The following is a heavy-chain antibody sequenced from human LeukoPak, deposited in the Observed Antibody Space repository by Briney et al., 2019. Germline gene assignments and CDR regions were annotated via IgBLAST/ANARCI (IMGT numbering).Heavy chain of an antibody. V-gene: IGHV1-18*01. Sequence: ASVKVSCKASGYTFTSYGISWVRQAPGQGLEWMGWISAYNGNTNYAQKLQGRVTMTTDTSTSTAYMELRSLRSDDTAVYYCARGIVVVPAAIIEDHMDVWGKGTTVTVSS. D-gene: IGHD2-2*02. CDR1: GYTFTSYG. J-gene: IGHJ6*03. CDR3: ARGIVVVPAAIIEDHMDV. CDR2: ISAYNGNT.